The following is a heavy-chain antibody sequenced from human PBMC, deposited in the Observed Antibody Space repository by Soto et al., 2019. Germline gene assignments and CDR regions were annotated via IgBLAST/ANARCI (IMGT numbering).Heavy chain of an antibody. D-gene: IGHD3-3*01. CDR3: ARDTPDYYDSQTGGGDY. V-gene: IGHV3-48*01. CDR2: ISSSSSTT. J-gene: IGHJ4*02. Sequence: GGSLRLSCAASGFTFGSYSMNWVRQAPGKGLEWVSYISSSSSTTYYADSVKGRFTISRDNAKNSLYLQMNSLRAEDTAVYYRARDTPDYYDSQTGGGDYWGQGTLVTVSS. CDR1: GFTFGSYS.